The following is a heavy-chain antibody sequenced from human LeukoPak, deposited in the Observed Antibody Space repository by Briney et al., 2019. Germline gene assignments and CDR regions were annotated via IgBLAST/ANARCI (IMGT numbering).Heavy chain of an antibody. J-gene: IGHJ4*02. CDR2: FDPEDGET. CDR1: GYTLTELS. D-gene: IGHD2-2*01. Sequence: ASVKVSCKVSGYTLTELSMHWVRQAPGKGLEWMGGFDPEDGETIYAQKFQGRVTMTEDTSTDTAYMELSSLRSEDTAVYYCATDKVYCSSTSCSNFDCWGQGTLVTVSS. V-gene: IGHV1-24*01. CDR3: ATDKVYCSSTSCSNFDC.